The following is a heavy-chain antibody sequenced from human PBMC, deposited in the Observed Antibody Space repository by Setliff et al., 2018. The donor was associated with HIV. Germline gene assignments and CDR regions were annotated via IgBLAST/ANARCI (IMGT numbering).Heavy chain of an antibody. V-gene: IGHV4-38-2*01. D-gene: IGHD5-12*01. CDR2: IYHSGST. CDR3: ARRRDGYNSAPWRNDY. CDR1: NYSISSAYY. J-gene: IGHJ4*02. Sequence: SETLSLTCAVSNYSISSAYYWGWIRHPPGKGLEWIGSIYHSGSTYYNPSLKSRVTISVDTSKNQFSLKLSSVIAADTAVYYCARRRDGYNSAPWRNDYWGQGTLVTVSS.